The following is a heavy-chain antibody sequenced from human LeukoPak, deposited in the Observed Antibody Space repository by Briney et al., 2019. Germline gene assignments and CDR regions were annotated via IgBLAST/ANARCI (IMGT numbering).Heavy chain of an antibody. V-gene: IGHV3-23*01. CDR1: GFTFSSFA. CDR3: AKDARDFDAFDI. J-gene: IGHJ3*02. Sequence: PGGSLRLSCAASGFTFSSFAMSWVRQAPGKGLEWVSVISGSGGRTYYADSVKGRFTISRDNSKNTLYLQMNSLRAEDTAVYYCAKDARDFDAFDIWGQGTMVTVSS. D-gene: IGHD2-21*02. CDR2: ISGSGGRT.